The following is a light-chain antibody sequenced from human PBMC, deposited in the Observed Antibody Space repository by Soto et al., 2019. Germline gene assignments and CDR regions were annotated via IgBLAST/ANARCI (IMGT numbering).Light chain of an antibody. J-gene: IGKJ5*01. V-gene: IGKV2D-29*02. CDR1: QSLLHITGETF. Sequence: DVLMTQTPLSLSFAPGQPSSISCKSSQSLLHITGETFLFWYLQKPGQSPQLLIYEVSTRVSGVPDRFSGSGSGTDFTLEISRVETDDVGIYYCMQSTQLPPTFGQGTRLEI. CDR2: EVS. CDR3: MQSTQLPPT.